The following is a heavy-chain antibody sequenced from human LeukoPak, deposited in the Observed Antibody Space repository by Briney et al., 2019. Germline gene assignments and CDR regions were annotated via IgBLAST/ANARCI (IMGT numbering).Heavy chain of an antibody. CDR3: ARDTNIPESETFHY. D-gene: IGHD2-2*02. Sequence: ASVKVSCKASGYTFSDFYIHWVRQAPGQGPEWMGWTNPNIGSTNSAQKFQGRLTMTRDTSISTAYMELSGLRSDDMAVYYCARDTNIPESETFHYWGQGTLVTVSS. CDR1: GYTFSDFY. J-gene: IGHJ4*02. V-gene: IGHV1-2*02. CDR2: TNPNIGST.